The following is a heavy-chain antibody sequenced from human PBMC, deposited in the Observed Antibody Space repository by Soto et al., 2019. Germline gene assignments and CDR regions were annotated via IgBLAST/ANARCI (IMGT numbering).Heavy chain of an antibody. CDR2: IYYSGST. CDR3: ARSGGGSGSYEGWVFDY. CDR1: GGSISSYY. V-gene: IGHV4-59*01. D-gene: IGHD3-10*01. J-gene: IGHJ4*02. Sequence: SETLSLTCTVSGGSISSYYWSWIRQPPGKGLEWIGYIYYSGSTNYNPSLKSRVTISVDTSKNQFSLKLSSVTAADTAVYYCARSGGGSGSYEGWVFDYWGQGTLVTVSS.